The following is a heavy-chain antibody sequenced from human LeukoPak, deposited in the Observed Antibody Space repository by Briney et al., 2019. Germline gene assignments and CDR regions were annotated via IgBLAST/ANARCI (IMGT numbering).Heavy chain of an antibody. V-gene: IGHV4-59*08. Sequence: SETLSLTCTVSGGSISSYYRSWVRQPPGKGLEWIGYIYTSGDTNYNPSLKSRVTTSVDTSKNKFSLKLSSVTATDQAVYYCARHERSSIAARPSYYYYYMDVWGKGITVTVSS. CDR1: GGSISSYY. CDR3: ARHERSSIAARPSYYYYYMDV. D-gene: IGHD6-6*01. J-gene: IGHJ6*03. CDR2: IYTSGDT.